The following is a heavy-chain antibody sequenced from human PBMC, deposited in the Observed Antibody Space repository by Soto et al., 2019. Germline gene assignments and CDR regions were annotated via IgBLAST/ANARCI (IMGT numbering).Heavy chain of an antibody. Sequence: GGSLRLSCAASGFTFSTYAMSWVRQAPGKGLEWVSTISYGGTTYYADSVKGRFTISRDNSKNTLYLQMNSLRADDTAVYYCARTYYYGSGSYPRFDPWGQGTLVTVSS. CDR2: ISYGGTT. V-gene: IGHV3-23*01. CDR3: ARTYYYGSGSYPRFDP. D-gene: IGHD3-10*01. J-gene: IGHJ5*02. CDR1: GFTFSTYA.